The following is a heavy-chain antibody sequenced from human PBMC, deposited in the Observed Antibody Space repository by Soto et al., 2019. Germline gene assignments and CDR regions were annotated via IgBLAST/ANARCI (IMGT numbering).Heavy chain of an antibody. J-gene: IGHJ5*02. CDR1: GFSLSTSGVG. V-gene: IGHV2-5*02. Sequence: QITLKESSPTLVKPTQTLTLTCTFSGFSLSTSGVGVGWIRQPPGKALEWLALIYWDDDKRYSPSLKSRLTITKDTSKNQVVLTMTNMDPVDTATYYCAHRRPRFGELLVGWFDPWGQGTLVTVSS. CDR2: IYWDDDK. CDR3: AHRRPRFGELLVGWFDP. D-gene: IGHD3-10*01.